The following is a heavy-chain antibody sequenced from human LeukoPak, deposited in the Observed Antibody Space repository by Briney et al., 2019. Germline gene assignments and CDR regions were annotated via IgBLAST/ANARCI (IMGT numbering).Heavy chain of an antibody. CDR3: ARVGAIVGATIVDYYYGMDV. CDR1: GGSISSYY. CDR2: IYYSGST. V-gene: IGHV4-59*01. D-gene: IGHD1-26*01. Sequence: SETLSLTCTVSGGSISSYYWSWIRQPPGKGLEWIGYIYYSGSTNYNPSLKSRVTISVDTSKNQFSLKLSSVTAADTAVYYCARVGAIVGATIVDYYYGMDVWGQGTTVTVSS. J-gene: IGHJ6*02.